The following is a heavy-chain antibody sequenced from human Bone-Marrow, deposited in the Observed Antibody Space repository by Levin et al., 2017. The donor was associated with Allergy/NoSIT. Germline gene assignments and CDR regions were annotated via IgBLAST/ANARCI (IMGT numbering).Heavy chain of an antibody. CDR3: ARVHLAVAGPSTPFYYYYGMDV. CDR2: INSDGSST. V-gene: IGHV3-74*01. J-gene: IGHJ6*02. Sequence: PGESLKISCAASGFTFSSYWMHWVRQAPGKGLVWVSRINSDGSSTSYADSVKGRFTISRDNAKNTLYLQMNSLRAEDTAVYYCARVHLAVAGPSTPFYYYYGMDVWGQGTTVTVSS. CDR1: GFTFSSYW. D-gene: IGHD6-19*01.